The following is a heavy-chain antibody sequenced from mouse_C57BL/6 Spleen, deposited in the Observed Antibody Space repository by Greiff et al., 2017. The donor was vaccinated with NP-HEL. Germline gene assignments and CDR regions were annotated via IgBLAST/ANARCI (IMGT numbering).Heavy chain of an antibody. D-gene: IGHD1-1*01. Sequence: VQLQQPGAELVQPGASVKLSCKASGYTFTSYWMQWVKQRPGQGLEWIGEIDPSDSYTNSNQKFKGKAPLTLDTSSGTAYMQLSILTSEDSAVYYCARSPSYYYGSSFYYFDYWGQGTTLTVSS. V-gene: IGHV1-50*01. CDR1: GYTFTSYW. CDR3: ARSPSYYYGSSFYYFDY. J-gene: IGHJ2*01. CDR2: IDPSDSYT.